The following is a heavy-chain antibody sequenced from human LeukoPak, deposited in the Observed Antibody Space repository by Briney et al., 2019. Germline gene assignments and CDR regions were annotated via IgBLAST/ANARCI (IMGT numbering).Heavy chain of an antibody. V-gene: IGHV3-7*01. Sequence: GGSLRLSCGASGFTLSSNWMSWVRQAPGRGLEWVASINQDGSTKYYVDSVEGRFTISRDNAKNSLYLQMNSLRVEDTAVYFCARWGQTSGWYYLDNWGQGTLVTVSS. D-gene: IGHD6-19*01. CDR3: ARWGQTSGWYYLDN. J-gene: IGHJ4*02. CDR1: GFTLSSNW. CDR2: INQDGSTK.